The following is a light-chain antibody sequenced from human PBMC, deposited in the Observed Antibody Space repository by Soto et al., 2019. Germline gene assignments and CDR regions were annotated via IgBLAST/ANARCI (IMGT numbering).Light chain of an antibody. Sequence: DIDMTQSPSTLSGSVEAIVTITCRASQTISSWLAWYQQKPGKAPKLLIYKASTLKSGVPSRFSGSGSGTEFTLTISSLQPDDFATYYCQHYNSYSEAFGQGTKVDIK. V-gene: IGKV1-5*03. CDR3: QHYNSYSEA. CDR1: QTISSW. CDR2: KAS. J-gene: IGKJ1*01.